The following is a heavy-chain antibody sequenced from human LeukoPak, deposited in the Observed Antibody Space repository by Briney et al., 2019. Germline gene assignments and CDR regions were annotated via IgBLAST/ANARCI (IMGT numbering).Heavy chain of an antibody. CDR1: GFTFSSYA. CDR2: ISGSGGST. Sequence: GGSLRLSCAAPGFTFSSYAMSWVRQAPGKGLEWVSAISGSGGSTYYADSVKGRLTISRDNSKNTLYLQMNSLRAEDTAVYYCAKTPGIAAAGTDYFDYWGQGTLVTVSS. J-gene: IGHJ4*02. D-gene: IGHD6-13*01. CDR3: AKTPGIAAAGTDYFDY. V-gene: IGHV3-23*01.